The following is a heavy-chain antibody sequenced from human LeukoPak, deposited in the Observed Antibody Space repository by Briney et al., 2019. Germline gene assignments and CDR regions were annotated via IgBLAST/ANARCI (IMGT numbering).Heavy chain of an antibody. Sequence: GGSLRLSCAASGFTFSSYGMHWVRQAPGKGLEWVAVISYDGSNKYYADSVKGRFTISRDNSKNTLYLQMNSLRAEDTAVYYCAKDHDRWGQGTLVTVSS. CDR2: ISYDGSNK. CDR3: AKDHDR. D-gene: IGHD3-3*01. J-gene: IGHJ4*02. V-gene: IGHV3-30*18. CDR1: GFTFSSYG.